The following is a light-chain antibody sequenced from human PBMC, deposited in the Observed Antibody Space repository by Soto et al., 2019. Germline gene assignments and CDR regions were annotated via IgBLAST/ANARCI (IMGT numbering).Light chain of an antibody. CDR1: QGISNY. V-gene: IGKV1-27*01. CDR2: GAS. CDR3: QQSYSTPPYT. J-gene: IGKJ2*01. Sequence: DIQMTQSPSSLSASVGDRVTITCRTSQGISNYLAWYQQKPGKVPKLLIYGASTLQPGVPSRFSGSGSGADFTLTISSLQPEDVATYYCQQSYSTPPYTFGQGTKLEIK.